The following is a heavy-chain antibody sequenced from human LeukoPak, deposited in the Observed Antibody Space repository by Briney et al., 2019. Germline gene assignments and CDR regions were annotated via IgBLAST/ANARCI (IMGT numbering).Heavy chain of an antibody. J-gene: IGHJ3*02. CDR2: MNPNSGNT. CDR1: GYTFTSYD. V-gene: IGHV1-8*01. Sequence: ASVKVSCKASGYTFTSYDINWVRQATGQGLEWMGWMNPNSGNTGYAQKFQGRVTMTRNTSISTAYMELSSLRSEDTAVYYCARGLVPDVDTAMVKTDDAFDIWGQGTMVTVSS. D-gene: IGHD5-18*01. CDR3: ARGLVPDVDTAMVKTDDAFDI.